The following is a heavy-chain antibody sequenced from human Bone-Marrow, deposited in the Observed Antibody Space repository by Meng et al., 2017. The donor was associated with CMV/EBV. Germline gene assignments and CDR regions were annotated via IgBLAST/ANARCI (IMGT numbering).Heavy chain of an antibody. CDR1: GGSVSSGSYY. J-gene: IGHJ5*02. CDR2: INHSGST. Sequence: SETLSLTCTVSGGSVSSGSYYWSWIRQPPGKGLEWIGEINHSGSTNYNPSLKSRVTISVDTSKNQFSLKLSSVTAADTAVYYCARGNTRMGSWFDPWGQGTLVTVSS. CDR3: ARGNTRMGSWFDP. V-gene: IGHV4-39*07. D-gene: IGHD3-16*01.